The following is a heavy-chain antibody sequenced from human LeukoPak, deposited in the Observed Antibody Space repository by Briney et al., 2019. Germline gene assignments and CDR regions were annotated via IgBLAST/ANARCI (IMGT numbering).Heavy chain of an antibody. CDR1: GYSFATYW. CDR3: ARPIGLRSFDY. D-gene: IGHD1-26*01. J-gene: IGHJ4*01. Sequence: TGESLKISCKGSGYSFATYWIGWVRQMPGKGLEWMGVIYPGDSDTRYSPSFQGQVTISADKSISTAYLQWSSLKASDTAMYYCARPIGLRSFDYWGQGTLVTVSS. CDR2: IYPGDSDT. V-gene: IGHV5-51*01.